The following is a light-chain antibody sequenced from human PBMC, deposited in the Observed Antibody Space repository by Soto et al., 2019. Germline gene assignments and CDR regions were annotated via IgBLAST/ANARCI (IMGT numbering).Light chain of an antibody. CDR3: QQSYSTPHT. CDR1: QSISSY. J-gene: IGKJ5*01. V-gene: IGKV1-39*01. Sequence: DIQMTQSPSSLSASVGDRVTISCRASQSISSYLNWYQQKPGKAPKLLIYGASSLQRGVPSRFSGIGSGTDFTLTISSLQPEDFASYYCQQSYSTPHTCGQGTRLEIK. CDR2: GAS.